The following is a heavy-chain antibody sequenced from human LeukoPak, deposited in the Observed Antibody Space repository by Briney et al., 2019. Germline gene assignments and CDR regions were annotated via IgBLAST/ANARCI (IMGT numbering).Heavy chain of an antibody. J-gene: IGHJ5*02. CDR1: GGSISSSNW. Sequence: SGTLSLTCAVSGGSISSSNWWSWVRQPPGKGLEWIGEIYHSGSTNYNPSLKSRVTMSVDTSKNQFSLKLSSVTAADTAVYYCAREPKNSRPRRKGDFVPDLRFDPWGQGTLVTVSS. D-gene: IGHD3-3*01. CDR3: AREPKNSRPRRKGDFVPDLRFDP. CDR2: IYHSGST. V-gene: IGHV4-4*02.